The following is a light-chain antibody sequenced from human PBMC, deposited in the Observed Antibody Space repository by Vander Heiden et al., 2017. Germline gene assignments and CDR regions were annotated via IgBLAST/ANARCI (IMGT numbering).Light chain of an antibody. V-gene: IGKV3-20*01. CDR2: GAS. J-gene: IGKJ4*01. CDR1: QSVSSSY. Sequence: EIVLTQSPGTLSLSPGERATLSCRASQSVSSSYLAWYQQKPGHAPRLLIYGASSRATGIPDRFSGSGSGTDFTLNISRLEPEDFAVYYCQQYGSSPLTFGGGTKVEIK. CDR3: QQYGSSPLT.